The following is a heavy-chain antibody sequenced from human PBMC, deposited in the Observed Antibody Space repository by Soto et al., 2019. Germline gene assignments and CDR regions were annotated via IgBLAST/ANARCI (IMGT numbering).Heavy chain of an antibody. J-gene: IGHJ4*02. CDR2: IYPGDSDT. D-gene: IGHD1-1*01. CDR1: GYSFTSYW. V-gene: IGHV5-51*01. Sequence: PGESLKISCKASGYSFTSYWIGWVRQMPGKGLEWMGIIYPGDSDTRYSPSFQGQVTISADKSISTASLQWSSLKASDTAMYYCARIPPTGPYYFDYWGQGTLVTVSS. CDR3: ARIPPTGPYYFDY.